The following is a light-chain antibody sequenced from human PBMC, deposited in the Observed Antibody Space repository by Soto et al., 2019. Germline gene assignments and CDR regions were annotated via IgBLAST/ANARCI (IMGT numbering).Light chain of an antibody. CDR1: QSISSW. CDR2: KAS. Sequence: DIQMTQSPSTLSASVGDRVTLTCRASQSISSWLAWYQQKPGKAPKVLIYKASSLESGVPSRFSGSGSGTDFTLTISRLQHDDFATYYCQQYNSYSWTFGQGTKVEIK. J-gene: IGKJ1*01. CDR3: QQYNSYSWT. V-gene: IGKV1-5*03.